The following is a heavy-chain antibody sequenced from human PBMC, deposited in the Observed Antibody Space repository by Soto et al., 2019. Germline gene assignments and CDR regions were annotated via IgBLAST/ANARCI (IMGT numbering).Heavy chain of an antibody. D-gene: IGHD3-10*01. V-gene: IGHV1-24*01. J-gene: IGHJ3*02. CDR3: ATGMKTYLILVPFDAFDI. Sequence: GASVKVSCKVSGYTLTELSMHWVQQAPGKGLEWMGGFDPGDGETIYAQKFQGGVTMTEDTSTDTAYMELSSLRSEDTAVYYCATGMKTYLILVPFDAFDIWGQGTMVTVSS. CDR1: GYTLTELS. CDR2: FDPGDGET.